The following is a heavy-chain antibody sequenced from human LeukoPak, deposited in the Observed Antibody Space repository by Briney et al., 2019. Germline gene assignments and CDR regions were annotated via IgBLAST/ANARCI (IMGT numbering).Heavy chain of an antibody. Sequence: PGRSLRLSCAASGFTFDDYAMHWVRQAPGKGLEWVSGISWNSGSIGYADSVKGRFTISRDNSKNTLYLQMNSLRAEDTAVYYCAKSPAMGSSPYYFDYWGQGTLVTVSS. J-gene: IGHJ4*02. CDR1: GFTFDDYA. CDR2: ISWNSGSI. D-gene: IGHD1-26*01. CDR3: AKSPAMGSSPYYFDY. V-gene: IGHV3-9*01.